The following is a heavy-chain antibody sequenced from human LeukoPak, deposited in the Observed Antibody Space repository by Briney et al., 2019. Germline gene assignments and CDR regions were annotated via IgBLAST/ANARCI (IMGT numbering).Heavy chain of an antibody. CDR3: ARAGSLVIRNYYFDY. J-gene: IGHJ4*02. D-gene: IGHD3-9*01. Sequence: GGSLRLSCAASGFSFRTYAMHWVRQAPGKGLEWVAVIWYDGSNKYYGDSVKGRFTISRDSSKNTLYLQMNSLRAEDTAVYYYARAGSLVIRNYYFDYWGQGTLVTVSS. V-gene: IGHV3-33*08. CDR1: GFSFRTYA. CDR2: IWYDGSNK.